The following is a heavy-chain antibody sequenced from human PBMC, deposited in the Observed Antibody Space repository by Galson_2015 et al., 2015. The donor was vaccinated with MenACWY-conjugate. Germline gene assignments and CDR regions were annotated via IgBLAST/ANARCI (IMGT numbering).Heavy chain of an antibody. D-gene: IGHD1-26*01. J-gene: IGHJ6*02. V-gene: IGHV5-51*01. CDR2: ISPIDSKT. CDR1: GYNFITYW. Sequence: ESLKISCKASGYNFITYWIGWVRQVPGKGLEWVGLISPIDSKTRYSPAFEGRVTISADNSITTAYLQWNSLQASDTAMYYCARHPPGGRGMDVWGQGTTVTVSS. CDR3: ARHPPGGRGMDV.